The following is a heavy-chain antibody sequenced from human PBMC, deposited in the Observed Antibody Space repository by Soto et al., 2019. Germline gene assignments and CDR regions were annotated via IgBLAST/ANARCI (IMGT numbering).Heavy chain of an antibody. V-gene: IGHV4-31*03. CDR1: GGSISSGGYY. CDR2: IFYSGTT. CDR3: ASLMSSGYYYGMDV. D-gene: IGHD3-10*01. Sequence: PSETLSLTCTVSGGSISSGGYYWSWIRQHPGKGLEWIGYIFYSGTTYYNPSLKSRVTISVDTSKNQFSLKLSSVTAADTAVYYCASLMSSGYYYGMDVWGQGTTVTVSS. J-gene: IGHJ6*02.